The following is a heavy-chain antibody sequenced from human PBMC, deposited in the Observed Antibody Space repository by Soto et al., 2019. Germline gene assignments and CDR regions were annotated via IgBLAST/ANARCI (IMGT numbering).Heavy chain of an antibody. Sequence: QAQLVESGGGVVQPGRSLRLYCAASGYTFSRYGMHWVRQAPGKGLEWVAVISYDGSNKYYVDSVKGRFTISRDNSKNTLYLQMNSLRAEDTAVYYCAKGSTAMTYFDYWGQGTLVTVSS. CDR3: AKGSTAMTYFDY. V-gene: IGHV3-30*18. CDR1: GYTFSRYG. CDR2: ISYDGSNK. D-gene: IGHD5-18*01. J-gene: IGHJ4*02.